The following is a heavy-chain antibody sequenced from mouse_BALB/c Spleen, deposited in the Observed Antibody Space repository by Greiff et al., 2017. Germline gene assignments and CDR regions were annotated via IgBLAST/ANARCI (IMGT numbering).Heavy chain of an antibody. CDR1: GFTFSSYG. V-gene: IGHV5-6*01. J-gene: IGHJ4*01. Sequence: DVHLVESGGDLVKPGGSLKLSCAASGFTFSSYGMSWVRQTPDKRLEWVATISSGGSYTYYPDSVKGRFTISRDNAKNTLYLQMSSLKSEDTAMYYCARQYDSAMDYWGQGTSVTVSS. CDR3: ARQYDSAMDY. CDR2: ISSGGSYT. D-gene: IGHD2-14*01.